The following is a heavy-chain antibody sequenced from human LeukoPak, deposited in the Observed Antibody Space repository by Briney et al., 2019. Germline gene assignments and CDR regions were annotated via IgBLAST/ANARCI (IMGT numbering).Heavy chain of an antibody. V-gene: IGHV3-48*04. J-gene: IGHJ3*01. CDR1: GFIFSAYS. CDR3: ARGYSGTYPNV. Sequence: GGSLRLSCAASGFIFSAYSMNWVRQAPGKGLEWLSYISDSSGIIYYADSVKGRFTISRDNAKDSLYLQMNSLRAEDTAIYYCARGYSGTYPNVWGQGTMVTVSS. CDR2: ISDSSGII. D-gene: IGHD1-26*01.